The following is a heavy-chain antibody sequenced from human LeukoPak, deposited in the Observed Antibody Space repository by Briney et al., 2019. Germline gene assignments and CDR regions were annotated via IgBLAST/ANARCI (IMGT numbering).Heavy chain of an antibody. D-gene: IGHD6-19*01. V-gene: IGHV1-2*02. Sequence: ASVKVSCKASGYTFTSYDINWVRQATGQGLEWMGWMNPNSGGTNYAQKFQGRVTMTRDTSISTAYMELSRLRSDDTAVYYCARDRRVQWLVKLDYWGQGTLVTVSS. CDR3: ARDRRVQWLVKLDY. J-gene: IGHJ4*02. CDR2: MNPNSGGT. CDR1: GYTFTSYD.